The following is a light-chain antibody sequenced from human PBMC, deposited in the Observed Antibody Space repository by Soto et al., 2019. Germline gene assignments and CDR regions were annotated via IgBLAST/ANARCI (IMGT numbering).Light chain of an antibody. CDR3: QQYGSSPLVT. J-gene: IGKJ5*01. CDR1: QSVSSSY. V-gene: IGKV3-20*01. CDR2: GTS. Sequence: EIVLTQSPGTLSLSPGERATLSCRASQSVSSSYLAWYQQRPGQAPRLLIYGTSSRATGIPDRFSGSGSGTDFTLTISRLKPEDFVVYYCQQYGSSPLVTFGQGTRLEIK.